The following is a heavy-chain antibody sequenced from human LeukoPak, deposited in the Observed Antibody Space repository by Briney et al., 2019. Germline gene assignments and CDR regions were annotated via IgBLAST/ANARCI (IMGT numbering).Heavy chain of an antibody. J-gene: IGHJ4*02. CDR3: ARDPRYDSSGY. V-gene: IGHV3-53*01. D-gene: IGHD3-22*01. CDR1: GFTVSSNY. Sequence: GSLRLSCAASGFTVSSNYMSWVRQAPGKGLEWVSVIYSGGSTYYADSVKGRFTISRDNSKNTLYLQMNSLRAEDTAVYYCARDPRYDSSGYWGQGTLVTVSS. CDR2: IYSGGST.